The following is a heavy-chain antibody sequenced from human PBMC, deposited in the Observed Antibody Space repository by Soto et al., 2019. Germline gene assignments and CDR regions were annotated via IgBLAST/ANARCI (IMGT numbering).Heavy chain of an antibody. D-gene: IGHD6-19*01. CDR1: GGSISSYY. CDR2: IYYSGST. J-gene: IGHJ4*02. Sequence: SETLSLTCTVSGGSISSYYWSWIRQPPGKGLEWIGYIYYSGSTNYNPSLKCLVTISQDTSKNQFSLNLISVTAADTAVYYCARTSSGWTFDYWGQGTLVTVSS. CDR3: ARTSSGWTFDY. V-gene: IGHV4-59*01.